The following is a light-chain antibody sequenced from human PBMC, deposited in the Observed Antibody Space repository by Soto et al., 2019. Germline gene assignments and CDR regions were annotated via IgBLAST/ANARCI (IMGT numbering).Light chain of an antibody. J-gene: IGLJ2*01. CDR3: SSYGGSNNLV. CDR2: EVN. Sequence: QSALTQPPSASGFPGQSVTISCTGTSSDVGGYNYVSWYQQHPGKAPKLMIYEVNKRPSGVPDRFSGSKSGNTASLTVSGLQAEDEADYYCSSYGGSNNLVFGGGTKLTVL. V-gene: IGLV2-8*01. CDR1: SSDVGGYNY.